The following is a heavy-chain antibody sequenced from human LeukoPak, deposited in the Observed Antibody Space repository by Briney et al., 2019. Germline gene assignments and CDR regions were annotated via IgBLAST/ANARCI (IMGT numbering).Heavy chain of an antibody. CDR3: ARGPTRGYGDY. J-gene: IGHJ4*02. D-gene: IGHD5-18*01. CDR1: GFIVSSNY. CDR2: IYSGSST. Sequence: PGGSLRLSCVASGFIVSSNYMSWVRQAPGKGLEWVSIIYSGSSTYYADSVKGRFTISGDNSKNTVFLQMNSLRVEDTAVYYCARGPTRGYGDYWGQGTLVTVSS. V-gene: IGHV3-53*01.